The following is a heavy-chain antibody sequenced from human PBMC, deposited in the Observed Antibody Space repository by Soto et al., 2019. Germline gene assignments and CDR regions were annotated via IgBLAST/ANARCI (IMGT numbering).Heavy chain of an antibody. CDR3: ARLVAAGITYYFDS. V-gene: IGHV2-5*02. Sequence: QITLKESGPTLVKPTQTLTLTCTFSAFSLSTSGVGVGWIRQPPGKALERLTFIYWDDDKRYSPSLKSRLTITKDTSKNQVVLTMTNMDPVDTATYYFARLVAAGITYYFDSWGQGTLVTVSS. D-gene: IGHD2-21*01. CDR2: IYWDDDK. J-gene: IGHJ4*02. CDR1: AFSLSTSGVG.